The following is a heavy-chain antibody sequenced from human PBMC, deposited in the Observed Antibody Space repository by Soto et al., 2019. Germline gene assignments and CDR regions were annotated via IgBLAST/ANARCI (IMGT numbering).Heavy chain of an antibody. Sequence: SETLSLTCPVSGASIINDDFFWSWVRQHPDKGLEWLAYITYGGSIYYNPSLRSRLSVSIDKSKSQFSLNVRSVTAADTAVYFCAKMERTQLWLLVQNWGQGLPVTVSS. CDR1: GASIINDDFF. D-gene: IGHD5-18*01. J-gene: IGHJ4*02. CDR3: AKMERTQLWLLVQN. CDR2: ITYGGSI. V-gene: IGHV4-31*03.